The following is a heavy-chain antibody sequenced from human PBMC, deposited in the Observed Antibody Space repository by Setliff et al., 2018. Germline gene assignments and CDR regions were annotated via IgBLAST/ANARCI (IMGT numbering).Heavy chain of an antibody. J-gene: IGHJ4*02. D-gene: IGHD3-10*01. Sequence: GGSLRLSCAASGFTFSSYAMSWVRQAPEKGLEWVSVTYASGATSYADSVKGRFTISRDNSKNTLYLQMNSLRAEDTAVYYCRLWFEETWRDYWGQGTLVTVSS. CDR1: GFTFSSYA. CDR3: RLWFEETWRDY. CDR2: TYASGAT. V-gene: IGHV3-23*01.